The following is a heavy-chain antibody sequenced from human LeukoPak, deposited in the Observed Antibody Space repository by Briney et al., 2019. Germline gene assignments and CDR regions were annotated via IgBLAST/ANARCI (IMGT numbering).Heavy chain of an antibody. CDR1: GYTFTGYY. D-gene: IGHD3-16*01. J-gene: IGHJ4*02. CDR2: INPNSGGT. Sequence: ASVKVSCKASGYTFTGYYMHWVRQAPGQGLEWMGWINPNSGGTNYAQKFQGRVTMTRDTSISTAYMELSRLRSDDTAVYYCARSSGGGPYHFDYWGQGTLVTVSS. CDR3: ARSSGGGPYHFDY. V-gene: IGHV1-2*02.